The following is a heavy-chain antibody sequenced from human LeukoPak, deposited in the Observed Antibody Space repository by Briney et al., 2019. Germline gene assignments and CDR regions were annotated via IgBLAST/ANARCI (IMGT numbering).Heavy chain of an antibody. D-gene: IGHD3-9*01. CDR3: TRGYDLLTGYYDFDY. Sequence: ASVKVSCKASGYTFTGYYMHWVRHAPGQGLEWVGIINPSDGATSYAQKFQGRVTMTGDTSTSTFYMDLSSLRSEDTAVYYCTRGYDLLTGYYDFDYWGQGTTVTVSS. CDR1: GYTFTGYY. J-gene: IGHJ4*02. CDR2: INPSDGAT. V-gene: IGHV1-46*01.